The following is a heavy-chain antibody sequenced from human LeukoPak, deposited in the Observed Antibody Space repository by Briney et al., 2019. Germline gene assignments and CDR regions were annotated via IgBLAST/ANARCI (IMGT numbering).Heavy chain of an antibody. V-gene: IGHV1-69*01. CDR3: ARETVGDRYHPLFEN. CDR2: IVPVSIPA. Sequence: SVKVSCKASGANFKNFAIHWVRQAPGQGLEWMGGIVPVSIPAFYAQNFHDRVTITADDSTNTAYMELTGLTSDDTAFYYCARETVGDRYHPLFENWGQGTLVTVSS. CDR1: GANFKNFA. D-gene: IGHD5-24*01. J-gene: IGHJ4*02.